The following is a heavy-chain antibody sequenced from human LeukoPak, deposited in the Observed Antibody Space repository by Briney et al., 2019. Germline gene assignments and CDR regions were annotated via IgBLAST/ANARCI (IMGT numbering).Heavy chain of an antibody. Sequence: GGSLRLSCAASGFTFSSYGMHWVRQAPGKGLEWVAFIRYDGSNKYYADSVKGRFTISRDNSKNTLYLQMNSLRAEDTAVYYCAREGLPYYDILTGYYPWGQGTLVTVSS. CDR1: GFTFSSYG. CDR2: IRYDGSNK. CDR3: AREGLPYYDILTGYYP. J-gene: IGHJ5*02. V-gene: IGHV3-30*02. D-gene: IGHD3-9*01.